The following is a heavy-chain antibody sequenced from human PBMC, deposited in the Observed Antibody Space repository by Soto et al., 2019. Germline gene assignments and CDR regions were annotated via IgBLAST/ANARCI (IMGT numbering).Heavy chain of an antibody. CDR3: AILAVTGTPLGYFAY. CDR2: IYYSGNT. Sequence: SETLSLTCTVSGGSINTFYWNWIRQPPGKGLEWIGHIYYSGNTNYNPSLKSRVTISVDTSKKQFSLKVSSVTAADTAVYYCAILAVTGTPLGYFAYCGQGAWVTVSS. D-gene: IGHD1-20*01. J-gene: IGHJ4*02. CDR1: GGSINTFY. V-gene: IGHV4-59*01.